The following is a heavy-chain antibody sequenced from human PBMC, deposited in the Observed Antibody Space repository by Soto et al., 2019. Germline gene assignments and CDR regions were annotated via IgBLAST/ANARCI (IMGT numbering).Heavy chain of an antibody. CDR2: IYSGGCT. CDR1: GFTVSSNY. V-gene: IGHV3-53*01. J-gene: IGHJ6*02. D-gene: IGHD3-10*01. Sequence: GGSLRLSCAASGFTVSSNYMSWVRQAPGKGLEWVSVIYSGGCTYYVDSVKGRFTISRDNSKNTLYLQMNSLRGEDTAVYYCSKDSSSQYCSGSYYPTYYYYGMNVWRQVTTGTVSS. CDR3: SKDSSSQYCSGSYYPTYYYYGMNV.